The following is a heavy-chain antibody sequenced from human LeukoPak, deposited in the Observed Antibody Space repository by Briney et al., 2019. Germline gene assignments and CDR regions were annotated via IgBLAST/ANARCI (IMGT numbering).Heavy chain of an antibody. D-gene: IGHD6-13*01. CDR1: GFAFSNAW. CDR2: IKSKTDGGTT. CDR3: TTGGQQLVRDYYYYGMDV. Sequence: GGSLRLSCAAFGFAFSNAWMSWVRQAPGKGLEWVGRIKSKTDGGTTDYAAPVKGRFTISRDDSKNTLYLQMNSLKTEDTAVYYCTTGGQQLVRDYYYYGMDVWGQGTTVTVSS. V-gene: IGHV3-15*01. J-gene: IGHJ6*02.